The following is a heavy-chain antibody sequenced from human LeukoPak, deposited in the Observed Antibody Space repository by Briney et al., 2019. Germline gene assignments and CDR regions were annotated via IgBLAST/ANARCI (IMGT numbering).Heavy chain of an antibody. D-gene: IGHD3-22*01. Sequence: PGGSLRLSCAASGFTFSTYNKNWVRQAPGKGLEWISYINADSSTIQYADSVRGRFTTSRDNAKNSLYLQMNSLRAEDTAVYYCVRDNSRGQSLGFIYWGQGSLVTVSS. CDR3: VRDNSRGQSLGFIY. CDR1: GFTFSTYN. V-gene: IGHV3-48*01. CDR2: INADSSTI. J-gene: IGHJ4*02.